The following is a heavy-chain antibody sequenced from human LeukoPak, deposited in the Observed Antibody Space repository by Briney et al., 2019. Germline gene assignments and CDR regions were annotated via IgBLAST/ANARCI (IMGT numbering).Heavy chain of an antibody. D-gene: IGHD1-7*01. CDR3: ARTIAQYSNTWLYYYYGLDV. Sequence: GGSLRLSCVASGFTFGGYAMSWVRQAPGKGLEWVSSISAGSEDSYYADSVKGRFTISRDNSKSTLYLQVNSLRADDTAVYYCARTIAQYSNTWLYYYYGLDVWGQGTTVTVS. CDR1: GFTFGGYA. V-gene: IGHV3-23*01. CDR2: ISAGSEDS. J-gene: IGHJ6*02.